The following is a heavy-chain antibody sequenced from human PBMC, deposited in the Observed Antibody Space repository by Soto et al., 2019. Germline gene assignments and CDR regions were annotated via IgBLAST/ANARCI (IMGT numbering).Heavy chain of an antibody. J-gene: IGHJ4*02. CDR2: ISGSGGST. CDR3: AKRAFGYSYGRPWLFDY. D-gene: IGHD5-18*01. CDR1: GFTFSSYA. Sequence: HPGGSLRLSCAASGFTFSSYAMSWVRQAPGKGLEWVSAISGSGGSTYYADSVKGRFTISRDNSKNTLYLQMNSLRAEDTAVYYCAKRAFGYSYGRPWLFDYWGQGTLVTVSS. V-gene: IGHV3-23*01.